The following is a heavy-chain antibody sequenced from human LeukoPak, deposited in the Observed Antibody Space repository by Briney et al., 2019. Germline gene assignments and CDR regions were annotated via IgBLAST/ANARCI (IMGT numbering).Heavy chain of an antibody. V-gene: IGHV4-31*03. CDR3: ARDQTTNAFDI. CDR1: GGPISSGGYY. Sequence: SETLSLTCTVSGGPISSGGYYWSWIRQHPGKGLEWIGYIYYSGSTYYNPSLKSRVTISVDTSKNQFSLKLSSVTAADTAVYYCARDQTTNAFDIWGQGTMVTVSS. D-gene: IGHD1-14*01. J-gene: IGHJ3*02. CDR2: IYYSGST.